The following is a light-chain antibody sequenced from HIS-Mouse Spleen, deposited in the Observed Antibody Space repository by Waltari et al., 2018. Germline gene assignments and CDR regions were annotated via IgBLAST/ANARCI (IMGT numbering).Light chain of an antibody. CDR1: ALPKKY. CDR3: YSTDSSGNHRV. J-gene: IGLJ2*01. Sequence: SYELTQPPSVSVSPGQTARITCSGDALPKKYAYWYQQKSGKAPVLGIYEDSKPPSGIPEGVSGSSSGTMATLTISGAQVEDEADYYCYSTDSSGNHRVFGGGTKLTVL. V-gene: IGLV3-10*01. CDR2: EDS.